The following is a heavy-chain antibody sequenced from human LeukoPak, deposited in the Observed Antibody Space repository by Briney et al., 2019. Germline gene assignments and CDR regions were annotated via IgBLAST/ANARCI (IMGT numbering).Heavy chain of an antibody. D-gene: IGHD4-17*01. CDR2: IYYSGST. CDR1: GGSISSGDYY. J-gene: IGHJ4*02. CDR3: ARGTITTVTDS. Sequence: SETLSLTCPVSGGSISSGDYYWGWIRQPPGKGLEWIGYIYYSGSTYYNPSLESRVTISVDESKTQLSLRLESVTAADTAVYYCARGTITTVTDSWGPGTLVTVSS. V-gene: IGHV4-30-4*01.